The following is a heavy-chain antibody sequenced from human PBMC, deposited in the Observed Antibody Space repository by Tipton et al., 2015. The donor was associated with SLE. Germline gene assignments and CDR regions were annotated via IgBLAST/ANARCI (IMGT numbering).Heavy chain of an antibody. CDR3: VRDLLIDYSSLDY. CDR2: ISAHSGNT. V-gene: IGHV1-18*01. CDR1: GYTFTSYG. D-gene: IGHD4-11*01. Sequence: QLVQSGAEVKKPGASVKVSCKASGYTFTSYGISWVRQAPGQGLEWMGWISAHSGNTNYEQKLQGRVTLTTDTSTSTAYMELRSLTSDDTAVYYCVRDLLIDYSSLDYWGQGTLVTVSS. J-gene: IGHJ4*02.